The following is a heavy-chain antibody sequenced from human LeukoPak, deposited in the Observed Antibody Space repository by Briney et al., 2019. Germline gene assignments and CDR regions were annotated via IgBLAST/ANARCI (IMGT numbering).Heavy chain of an antibody. J-gene: IGHJ4*02. CDR2: ISDSGNT. V-gene: IGHV3-23*01. D-gene: IGHD2-21*01. CDR3: AKAPVTTCRGAYCYPFDY. Sequence: GGSLRLSCAASGFIFTNYWMSWVRQAPGKGLEWVSAISDSGNTYHADSVKGRFTISRDSSKNTLFLQMNRLRPEDAAVYYCAKAPVTTCRGAYCYPFDYWGQGTLVTVSS. CDR1: GFIFTNYW.